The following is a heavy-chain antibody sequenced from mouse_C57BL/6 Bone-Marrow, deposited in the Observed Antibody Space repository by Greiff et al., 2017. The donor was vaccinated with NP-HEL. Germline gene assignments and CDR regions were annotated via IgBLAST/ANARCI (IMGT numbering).Heavy chain of an antibody. CDR1: GYTFTSYW. J-gene: IGHJ2*01. V-gene: IGHV1-59*01. Sequence: QVQLQQPGAELVRPGTSVKLSCKASGYTFTSYWMHWVKQRPGQGLEWIGVIDPSDSYTNYNQKFKGKATLTVDTSSSTAYMQLSSLTSEDSAVDYCARDSNYAFDYWGQGTTLTVSS. CDR2: IDPSDSYT. D-gene: IGHD2-5*01. CDR3: ARDSNYAFDY.